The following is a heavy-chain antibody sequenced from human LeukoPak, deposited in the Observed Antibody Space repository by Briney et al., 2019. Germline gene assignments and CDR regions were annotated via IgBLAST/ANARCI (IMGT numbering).Heavy chain of an antibody. J-gene: IGHJ4*02. V-gene: IGHV3-30*04. D-gene: IGHD4-17*01. CDR1: GFTFNSYA. CDR3: ASPNDYDANYFDF. Sequence: GGSLRLSCAASGFTFNSYAMHWVRQAPGKGLEWVAVISYDGSDKYYADSVKGRFTVSRDNSKNTLFLQMNSLRAEDTAMYYCASPNDYDANYFDFWGQGTLVTVSS. CDR2: ISYDGSDK.